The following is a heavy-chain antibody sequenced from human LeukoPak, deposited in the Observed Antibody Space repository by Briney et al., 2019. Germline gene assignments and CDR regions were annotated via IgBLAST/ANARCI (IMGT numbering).Heavy chain of an antibody. Sequence: ASVKVSCKASGYTFSTYGISWVRQAPGQGLEWMGWISPYNGNTKYAQKLQGRLTMTTDTSSSTAYMELRSLRSDDTALYFCTRDGILDFGDVWGQGTLVTVSS. CDR2: ISPYNGNT. J-gene: IGHJ4*02. CDR1: GYTFSTYG. CDR3: TRDGILDFGDV. V-gene: IGHV1-18*01. D-gene: IGHD3-10*01.